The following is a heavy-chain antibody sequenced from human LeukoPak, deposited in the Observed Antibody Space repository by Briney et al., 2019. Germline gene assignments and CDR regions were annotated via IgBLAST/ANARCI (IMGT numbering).Heavy chain of an antibody. V-gene: IGHV3-23*01. D-gene: IGHD1-26*01. CDR3: ASSGSFDY. J-gene: IGHJ4*02. CDR2: ISGSGGST. Sequence: GGSLRLSCAASGFTFSSYAMSWVRQAPGKGLEWVSVISGSGGSTYYADSVKGRFTISRDNAKNSLYLQMNSLRAEDTAVYYCASSGSFDYWGQGTLVTVSS. CDR1: GFTFSSYA.